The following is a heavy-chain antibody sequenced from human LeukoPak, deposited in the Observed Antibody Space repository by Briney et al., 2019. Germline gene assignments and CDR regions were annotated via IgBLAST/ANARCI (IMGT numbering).Heavy chain of an antibody. J-gene: IGHJ6*02. CDR3: ASNPRRYCGGGNCPYSYYAMDV. V-gene: IGHV1-69*13. D-gene: IGHD2-15*01. CDR2: IIPIFGTA. Sequence: GASVKVSRKASGGTFSSYAISWVRQAPGQGLEWMGGIIPIFGTANYAQKFQGRVTITADESTSTAYMELSSLRSEDTAVYYCASNPRRYCGGGNCPYSYYAMDVWGQGTTVTVSS. CDR1: GGTFSSYA.